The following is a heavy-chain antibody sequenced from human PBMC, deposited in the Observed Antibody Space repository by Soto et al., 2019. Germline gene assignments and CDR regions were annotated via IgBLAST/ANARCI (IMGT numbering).Heavy chain of an antibody. D-gene: IGHD1-26*01. Sequence: GGSLRLSCAASGFTFSSYAMSWVRQAPGKGLEWVSAISGSGGSTYYADSVKGRFTISRDNSKNTLYLQMNSLRAEDTAVYYCATSKWELLYPQRAFDIWGQGTMVTVSS. CDR1: GFTFSSYA. J-gene: IGHJ3*02. V-gene: IGHV3-23*01. CDR3: ATSKWELLYPQRAFDI. CDR2: ISGSGGST.